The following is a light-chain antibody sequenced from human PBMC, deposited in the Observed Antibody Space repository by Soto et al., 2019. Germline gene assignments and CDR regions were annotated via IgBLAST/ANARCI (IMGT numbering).Light chain of an antibody. CDR2: IND. V-gene: IGLV1-44*01. Sequence: QLVLTQPHSASGTPGQRITISCSGSSSNIGDNPVNWYQQLPGAAPKLLIYINDQRPSGVPDRFSGSKSGTSASLAISGLQPEDEADYYCAAWDDSLNALFGTGTKLTVL. CDR3: AAWDDSLNAL. CDR1: SSNIGDNP. J-gene: IGLJ1*01.